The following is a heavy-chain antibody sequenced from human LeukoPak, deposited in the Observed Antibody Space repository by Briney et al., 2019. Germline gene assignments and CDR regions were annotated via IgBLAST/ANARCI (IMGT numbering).Heavy chain of an antibody. Sequence: GGSLRLSCAASGFTFSSYEMNWVRQAPGKGLEWVSYISSSGSTIYYADSVKGRFTISRDNAKNSLYLQMNSLRAEDTAVYYRAASTVRGRFDYWGQGTLVTVSS. V-gene: IGHV3-48*03. CDR1: GFTFSSYE. CDR2: ISSSGSTI. D-gene: IGHD3-10*01. CDR3: AASTVRGRFDY. J-gene: IGHJ4*02.